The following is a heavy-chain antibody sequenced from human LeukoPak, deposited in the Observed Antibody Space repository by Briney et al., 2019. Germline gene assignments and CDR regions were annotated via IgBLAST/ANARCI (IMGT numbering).Heavy chain of an antibody. CDR2: ISAYNGNT. V-gene: IGHV1-18*01. D-gene: IGHD1-1*01. CDR1: GYTFTSYG. J-gene: IGHJ6*03. Sequence: ASVKASCKASGYTFTSYGISWVRQAPGQGLEWMGWISAYNGNTNYAQKLQGRVTMTTDTSTSTAYMELRSLRSDDTAVYYCARDSTGTTASFFYYYMDVWGKGTTVTVSS. CDR3: ARDSTGTTASFFYYYMDV.